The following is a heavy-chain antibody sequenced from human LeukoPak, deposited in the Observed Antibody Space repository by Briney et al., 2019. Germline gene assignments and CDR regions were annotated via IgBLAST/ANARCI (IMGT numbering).Heavy chain of an antibody. D-gene: IGHD3-9*01. CDR2: ICAYNGNT. CDR3: ARVVMTGYYVRAFDI. J-gene: IGHJ3*02. CDR1: GYTFTSYG. Sequence: ASVTVSCKASGYTFTSYGISWVRQAPAQGLEWMGCICAYNGNTNYAQKLQGRVTMTTDTSTSTAYMELRSLSSDDTAPYYCARVVMTGYYVRAFDIWGQGTMVTVSS. V-gene: IGHV1-18*04.